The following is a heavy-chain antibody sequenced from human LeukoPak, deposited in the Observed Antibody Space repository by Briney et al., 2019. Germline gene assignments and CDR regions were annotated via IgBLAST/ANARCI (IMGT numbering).Heavy chain of an antibody. CDR1: GASISSSTDY. CDR2: IYYSGST. V-gene: IGHV4-39*01. CDR3: AGLIRPGWFDP. Sequence: SETLSLTCTVSGASISSSTDYWGWIRQPPGKGLEWIANIYYSGSTYYNPSLKSRVTISVDTSKDQFSLKLSSVTAADTAVHYCAGLIRPGWFDPWGQGTLVTVS. J-gene: IGHJ5*02. D-gene: IGHD1-14*01.